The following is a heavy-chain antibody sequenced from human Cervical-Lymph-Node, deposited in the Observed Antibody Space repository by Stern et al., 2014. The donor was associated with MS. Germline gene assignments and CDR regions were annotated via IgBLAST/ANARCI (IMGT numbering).Heavy chain of an antibody. J-gene: IGHJ4*02. CDR2: IPPVVGTT. D-gene: IGHD1-26*01. V-gene: IGHV1-69*06. CDR1: GDTFSSYA. Sequence: VHLEVTGAEVKKPGSSVHVSCKASGDTFSSYAINWVRQVPGQGLEWMGGIPPVVGTTNYAQKFQGRVTITADKATNTAYMELMTLRSEDTAVYYCARGGGLVGYFDYWGQGTLVSVSS. CDR3: ARGGGLVGYFDY.